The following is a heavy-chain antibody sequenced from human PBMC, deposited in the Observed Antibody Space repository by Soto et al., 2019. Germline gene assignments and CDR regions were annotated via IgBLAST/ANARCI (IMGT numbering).Heavy chain of an antibody. D-gene: IGHD1-1*01. Sequence: QVQLVESGGGVVQPGRSLRLSCAASGFTFSYHALNWVRQAPGKGLEWVAVISYDGDNKYIAESVKGRFTISRDNSKNTVSLQMNSLRTEDTAMYFCARGTTTSAFSAMAVWGQGTTVTVSS. CDR2: ISYDGDNK. CDR1: GFTFSYHA. J-gene: IGHJ6*02. V-gene: IGHV3-30-3*01. CDR3: ARGTTTSAFSAMAV.